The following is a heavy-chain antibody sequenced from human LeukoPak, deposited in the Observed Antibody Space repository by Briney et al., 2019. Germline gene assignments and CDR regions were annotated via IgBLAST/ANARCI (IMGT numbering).Heavy chain of an antibody. Sequence: GGSLRLSCAASGFTFSSYGMHWVRQAPGKGLEGVAFIRYDGSNKYYADSVKGRFTISRDNAKNSVYLQMNSLRAEDTAVYYCASMEDDSVWGTYRDYYYYYIDVWGKGTTVTVSS. D-gene: IGHD3-16*02. V-gene: IGHV3-30*02. CDR3: ASMEDDSVWGTYRDYYYYYIDV. J-gene: IGHJ6*03. CDR2: IRYDGSNK. CDR1: GFTFSSYG.